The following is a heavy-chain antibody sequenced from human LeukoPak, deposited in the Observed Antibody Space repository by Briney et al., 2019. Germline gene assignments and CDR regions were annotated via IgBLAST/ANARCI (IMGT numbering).Heavy chain of an antibody. Sequence: PGGSLRLSCAASVFTLSNHAMHWVRQAPGKGLEWLAVTPFDLRGHYYADSVKGRFTISRDTSQNTLYLQMSSLRTEDTAVYYWARNAVCHSAADIVVCGYLALGGRGTLVTVSS. CDR2: TPFDLRGH. CDR3: ARNAVCHSAADIVVCGYLAL. CDR1: VFTLSNHA. J-gene: IGHJ2*01. D-gene: IGHD2-2*01. V-gene: IGHV3-30*04.